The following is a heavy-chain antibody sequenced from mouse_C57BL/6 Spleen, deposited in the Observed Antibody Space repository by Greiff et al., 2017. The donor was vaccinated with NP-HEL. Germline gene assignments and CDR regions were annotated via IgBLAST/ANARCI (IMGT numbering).Heavy chain of an antibody. D-gene: IGHD2-5*01. J-gene: IGHJ4*01. V-gene: IGHV1-42*01. CDR3: STTYYSNPYYAMDD. CDR1: GYSFTGYY. Sequence: EVQLQQSGPELVKPGASVKISCKASGYSFTGYYMNWVKQSPEKSLEWIGEINPSTGGTTYNQKFKAKATLTVDKSSSTAYMQLKSLTSEDSAVYYCSTTYYSNPYYAMDDWGQGTSVTVSS. CDR2: INPSTGGT.